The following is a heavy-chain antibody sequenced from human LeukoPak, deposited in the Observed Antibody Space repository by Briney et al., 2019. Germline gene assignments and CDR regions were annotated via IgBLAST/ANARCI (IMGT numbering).Heavy chain of an antibody. J-gene: IGHJ3*02. D-gene: IGHD3-10*01. CDR1: GGSFSGYY. Sequence: SETLSLTCAVYGGSFSGYYWSWIRQPPGKGLEWIGEINHSGSTNYNPSLKSRVTISVDTSKNQFSLKLSSVTAADTAVYYCARGSLRFSSINDAFDIWGQGTMVTVSS. V-gene: IGHV4-34*01. CDR3: ARGSLRFSSINDAFDI. CDR2: INHSGST.